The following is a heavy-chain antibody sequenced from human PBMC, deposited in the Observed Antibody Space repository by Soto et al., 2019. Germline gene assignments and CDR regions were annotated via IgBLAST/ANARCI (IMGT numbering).Heavy chain of an antibody. CDR3: ARASSGGILFDP. V-gene: IGHV4-30-4*01. CDR2: IYYSGST. Sequence: SETLSLTCTVSGGSISSGDYYWSWIRQPPGKGLEWIGYIYYSGSTYYNPSLKSRVTISVDTSKNQFSLKLSSVTAADTAVYYCARASSGGILFDPWGQGTLDTVSS. J-gene: IGHJ5*02. CDR1: GGSISSGDYY. D-gene: IGHD2-15*01.